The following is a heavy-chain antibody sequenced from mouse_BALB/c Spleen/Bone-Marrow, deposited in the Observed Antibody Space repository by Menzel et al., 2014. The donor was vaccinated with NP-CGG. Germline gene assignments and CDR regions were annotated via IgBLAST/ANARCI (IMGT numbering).Heavy chain of an antibody. CDR1: GYTFNDYA. D-gene: IGHD1-1*01. CDR3: ASYYGSSYCDY. J-gene: IGHJ2*01. CDR2: ISTYSGNT. Sequence: QVQLKESGPELVRPGVSVKISCKGYGYTFNDYALHWVKQSHAKSLEWIGVISTYSGNTNYNQKFKGKATMPVDKSSSTSYMELARLTAEDSAIYYCASYYGSSYCDYWGQGTPVTVSS. V-gene: IGHV1-67*01.